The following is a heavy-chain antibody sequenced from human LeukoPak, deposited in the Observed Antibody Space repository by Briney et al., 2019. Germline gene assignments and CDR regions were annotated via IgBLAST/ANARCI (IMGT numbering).Heavy chain of an antibody. Sequence: ASVKVSCKASGYSFTSYGITWVRQAPGQGLEWMGWISTNDGHASYAQKLQGRVTLTTDTSTVTAYMELRSLRSDDTAVYYCAKDGGWPYSSGWRHFDYWGQGTLVTVSS. CDR1: GYSFTSYG. D-gene: IGHD6-19*01. J-gene: IGHJ4*02. CDR3: AKDGGWPYSSGWRHFDY. V-gene: IGHV1-18*01. CDR2: ISTNDGHA.